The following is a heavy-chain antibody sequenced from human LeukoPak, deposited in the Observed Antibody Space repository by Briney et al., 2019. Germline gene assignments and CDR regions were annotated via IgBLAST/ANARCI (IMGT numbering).Heavy chain of an antibody. CDR3: ARVRSIAAAGLFDY. CDR1: GGSISSSSYY. D-gene: IGHD6-13*01. Sequence: PSETLSLTCTVSGGSISSSSYYWGWIRQPPGKGQEWIGSIYYSGSTYYNPSLKSRVTISVDTSKNQFSLKLSSVTAADTAVYYCARVRSIAAAGLFDYWGQGTLVTVSS. CDR2: IYYSGST. V-gene: IGHV4-39*07. J-gene: IGHJ4*02.